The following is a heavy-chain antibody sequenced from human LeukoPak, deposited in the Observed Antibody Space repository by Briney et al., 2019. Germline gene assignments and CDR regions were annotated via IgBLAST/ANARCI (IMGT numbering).Heavy chain of an antibody. CDR1: GYTFTSYG. V-gene: IGHV1-18*01. CDR3: ARDRYSGYDWGSLDY. J-gene: IGHJ4*02. CDR2: ISAYNGNT. D-gene: IGHD5-12*01. Sequence: GASVKVSCKASGYTFTSYGISWVRQAPGQGLEWMGWISAYNGNTNYAQKFQGRVTITRDTSASTAYMELSSLRSEDTAVYYCARDRYSGYDWGSLDYWGQGTLVTVSS.